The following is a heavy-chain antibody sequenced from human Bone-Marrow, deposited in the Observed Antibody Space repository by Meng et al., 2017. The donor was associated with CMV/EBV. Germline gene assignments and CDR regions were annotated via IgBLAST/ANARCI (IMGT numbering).Heavy chain of an antibody. J-gene: IGHJ4*02. CDR2: IYHSGST. Sequence: CAVPGGSISSGGDSWSWIRQPPGKGLEWIGYIYHSGSTYYNPSLKSRVTISVDRSKNQFSLKLSSVTAADTAVYYCASLRQRGEDCWGQGTLVTVSS. D-gene: IGHD3-10*01. V-gene: IGHV4-30-2*01. CDR3: ASLRQRGEDC. CDR1: GGSISSGGDS.